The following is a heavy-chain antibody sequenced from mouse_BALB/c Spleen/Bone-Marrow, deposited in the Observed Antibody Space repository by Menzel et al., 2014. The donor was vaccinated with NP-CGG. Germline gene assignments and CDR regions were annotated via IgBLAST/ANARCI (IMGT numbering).Heavy chain of an antibody. J-gene: IGHJ2*01. CDR1: GYTFTEYI. Sequence: VKLMESGAGLVKPGASVKLSCKASGYTFTEYIIHWVKQRSGQGLEWIGWFYPGSGSIKYNEKFKDKATLTADKFSSTVYMELSRLTSEDSAVYFCARHEGGEMGFDYWGQGTTLTVSS. CDR3: ARHEGGEMGFDY. D-gene: IGHD2-3*01. CDR2: FYPGSGSI. V-gene: IGHV1-62-2*01.